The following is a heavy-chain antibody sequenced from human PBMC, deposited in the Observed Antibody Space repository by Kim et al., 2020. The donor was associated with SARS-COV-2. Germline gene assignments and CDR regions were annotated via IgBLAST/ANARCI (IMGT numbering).Heavy chain of an antibody. J-gene: IGHJ4*02. D-gene: IGHD3-10*01. CDR3: ARGAYFTMVRGVIITPLDY. CDR1: GFTFSSYW. V-gene: IGHV3-7*03. Sequence: GGPLRLSCAASGFTFSSYWMSWVRQAPGKGLEWVANIKQDGSEKYYVDSVKGRFTISRDNAKNSLYLQMNSLRAEDTAVYYCARGAYFTMVRGVIITPLDYWGQGTLVTVSS. CDR2: IKQDGSEK.